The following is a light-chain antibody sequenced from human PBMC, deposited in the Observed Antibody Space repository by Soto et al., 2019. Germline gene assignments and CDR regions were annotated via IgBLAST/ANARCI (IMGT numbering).Light chain of an antibody. V-gene: IGKV3-20*01. J-gene: IGKJ2*01. Sequence: EIVLTQSPGTLSLSPGERATLSCRASHSVSSSHLAWYQQKCGQTPSLLIDGTSSRATGIQDRFSGSGSGTDFTLTISRLEPEDVAVYYCQQYGSSLPYTFGQGTELEIK. CDR3: QQYGSSLPYT. CDR2: GTS. CDR1: HSVSSSH.